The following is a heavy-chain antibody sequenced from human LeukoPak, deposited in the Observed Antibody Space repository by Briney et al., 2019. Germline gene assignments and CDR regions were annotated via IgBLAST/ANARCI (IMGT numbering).Heavy chain of an antibody. J-gene: IGHJ3*02. D-gene: IGHD3-22*01. CDR3: ASPAYYDSSGDDAFDI. V-gene: IGHV4-59*01. Sequence: PSETLSLTCTVSGGSISSYYWSWIRQPPGKGLEWIGYIYYSGSTNYNPSLKSRVTISVDTSKNQFSLKLSSVTAAGTAVYYCASPAYYDSSGDDAFDIWGQGTMVTVSS. CDR1: GGSISSYY. CDR2: IYYSGST.